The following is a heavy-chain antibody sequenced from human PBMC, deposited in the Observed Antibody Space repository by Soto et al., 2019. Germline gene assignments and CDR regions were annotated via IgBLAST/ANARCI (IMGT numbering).Heavy chain of an antibody. D-gene: IGHD3-22*01. Sequence: QVQLVQSGAEVKKPGSSVKVSCKASGGTFSSYAITWVRQAPGQGLEWMGGIIPIFGTANYAQKFQARVTITADESTSTACMEISSLRSEDTEVYYCARDRGPSSGYYPYWFAAWGQGTLVTVSS. V-gene: IGHV1-69*12. CDR3: ARDRGPSSGYYPYWFAA. CDR2: IIPIFGTA. J-gene: IGHJ5*02. CDR1: GGTFSSYA.